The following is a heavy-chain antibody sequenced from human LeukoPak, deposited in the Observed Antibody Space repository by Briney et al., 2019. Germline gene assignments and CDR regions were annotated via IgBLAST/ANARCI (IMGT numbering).Heavy chain of an antibody. J-gene: IGHJ5*02. V-gene: IGHV4-39*01. D-gene: IGHD3-22*01. Sequence: SETLSLTCTVSGGSISSSSYYWGWIRQPPGKGLEWIGSIYYSGSTYYNPSLKSRVTISVDTSKNQFSLKLSSVTAADTAVYYCGRSPTPARVYYYDSSGPGYNWFDPWGQGTLVTVSS. CDR3: GRSPTPARVYYYDSSGPGYNWFDP. CDR2: IYYSGST. CDR1: GGSISSSSYY.